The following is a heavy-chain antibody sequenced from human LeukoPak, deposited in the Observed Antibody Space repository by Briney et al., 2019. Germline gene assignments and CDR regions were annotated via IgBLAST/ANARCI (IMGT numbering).Heavy chain of an antibody. CDR3: ARPAETGYSYGYGY. CDR2: ICYSGST. Sequence: SETLSLTCTVSGGSISSSSYYWGWIRQPPGKGLEWIGSICYSGSTYYNPSLKSRVTISVDTSKNQFSLKLRSVTAADTAVYYCARPAETGYSYGYGYWGQGTLVTVSS. J-gene: IGHJ4*02. D-gene: IGHD5-18*01. CDR1: GGSISSSSYY. V-gene: IGHV4-39*01.